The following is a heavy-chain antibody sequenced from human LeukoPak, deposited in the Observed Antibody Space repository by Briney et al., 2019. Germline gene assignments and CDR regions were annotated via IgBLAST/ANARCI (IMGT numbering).Heavy chain of an antibody. CDR3: ARDSPPQYASSAAGFDY. CDR2: IYYRGNT. D-gene: IGHD2-2*01. V-gene: IGHV4-59*01. Sequence: SETLSLTCTVSGDSIRNYYWSWIRQPPGKGLEWIGYIYYRGNTNYNPSLKSRVIISIDTSKNQFSLKMSSVTAADTAVYFCARDSPPQYASSAAGFDYWGQGTLVTVSS. J-gene: IGHJ4*02. CDR1: GDSIRNYY.